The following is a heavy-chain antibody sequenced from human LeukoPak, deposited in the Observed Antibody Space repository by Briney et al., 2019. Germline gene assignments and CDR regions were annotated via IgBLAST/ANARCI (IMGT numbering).Heavy chain of an antibody. Sequence: PGGSLRLSCAASGFTFSSYAMSWVRQAPGKGLEWVSAISGSGGSTYYADSVKGRFTISRDNSKNTLYLQMNSLRAEDTAVYYCAKGGYSGSYSAYEFDYWGQGTLVTASS. J-gene: IGHJ4*02. CDR1: GFTFSSYA. CDR3: AKGGYSGSYSAYEFDY. V-gene: IGHV3-23*01. CDR2: ISGSGGST. D-gene: IGHD1-26*01.